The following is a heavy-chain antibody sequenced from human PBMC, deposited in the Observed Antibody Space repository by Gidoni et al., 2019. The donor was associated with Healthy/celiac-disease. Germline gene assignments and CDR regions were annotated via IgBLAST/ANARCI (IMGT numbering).Heavy chain of an antibody. CDR1: GFTFSSYG. D-gene: IGHD1-26*01. J-gene: IGHJ4*02. Sequence: QVQLVASGGGVVQPGRSLRLSCAASGFTFSSYGMHWVRQAPGKGLEWVAVIWYDGSNKYYADSVKGRFTISRDNSKNTLYLQMNSLRAEDTAVYYCARDSESGSYHIDYWGQGTLVTVSS. V-gene: IGHV3-33*01. CDR3: ARDSESGSYHIDY. CDR2: IWYDGSNK.